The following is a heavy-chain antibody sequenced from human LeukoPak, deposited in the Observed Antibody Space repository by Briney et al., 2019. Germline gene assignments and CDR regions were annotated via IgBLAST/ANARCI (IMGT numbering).Heavy chain of an antibody. D-gene: IGHD3-9*01. J-gene: IGHJ6*02. Sequence: SGGSLRLSCAASGFTFSAYSMNWVRQAPGKGLEWVSYISSSSTTIYYADSVKGRFTISRDNAKNSLYLQMNSLRAEDTAVYYCARDGRYFDWSWKDYYYGMDVWGQGTTVTVSS. CDR3: ARDGRYFDWSWKDYYYGMDV. V-gene: IGHV3-48*04. CDR1: GFTFSAYS. CDR2: ISSSSTTI.